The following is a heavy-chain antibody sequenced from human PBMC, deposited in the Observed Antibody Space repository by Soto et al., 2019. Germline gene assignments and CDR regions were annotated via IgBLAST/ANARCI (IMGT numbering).Heavy chain of an antibody. Sequence: EVQLLESGGGLVQPGGSLRLSCAASGFPFGGYALGWVRQPPGKGLGWASGISDGGVSTYYADSVKGRFTIPRDNSKNTLYVQMNSLRVEDTAVYYCAKRVYSSGWTGGFEYWGQGTLVTVSS. CDR2: ISDGGVST. J-gene: IGHJ4*02. CDR1: GFPFGGYA. D-gene: IGHD6-19*01. V-gene: IGHV3-23*01. CDR3: AKRVYSSGWTGGFEY.